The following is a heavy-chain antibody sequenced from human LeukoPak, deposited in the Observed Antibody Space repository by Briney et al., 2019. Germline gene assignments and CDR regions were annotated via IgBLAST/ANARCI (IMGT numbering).Heavy chain of an antibody. J-gene: IGHJ6*02. D-gene: IGHD3-3*01. Sequence: ASVKVSCKASGYTFTSYDINWVRQATGQGLEWMGWMNPNSGNTGYAQKFQGGVTMTRNTSISTAYMELSSLRSEDTAVYYCARGVGGGYYFYYYYYYGMDVWGQGTTVTVSS. CDR1: GYTFTSYD. V-gene: IGHV1-8*01. CDR3: ARGVGGGYYFYYYYYYGMDV. CDR2: MNPNSGNT.